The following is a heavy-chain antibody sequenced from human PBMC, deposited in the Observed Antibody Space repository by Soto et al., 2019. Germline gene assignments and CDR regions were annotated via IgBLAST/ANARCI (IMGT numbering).Heavy chain of an antibody. V-gene: IGHV1-69*01. J-gene: IGHJ3*02. D-gene: IGHD3-22*01. Sequence: QVQLVQSGAEVKKPGSSVKVSCKASGGTFSSYAISWVRQAPGQGLEWMGGIIPIFGTANYAQKFQGRVTITADESTSTAYMELSSLRSEDTAVYYCARERFPLSDSSGTDAFDIWGQGTMVTVSS. CDR3: ARERFPLSDSSGTDAFDI. CDR2: IIPIFGTA. CDR1: GGTFSSYA.